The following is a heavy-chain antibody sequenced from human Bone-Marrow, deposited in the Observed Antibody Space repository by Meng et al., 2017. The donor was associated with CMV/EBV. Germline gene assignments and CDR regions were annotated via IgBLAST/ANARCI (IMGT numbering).Heavy chain of an antibody. CDR3: AVGGDIVVVPAAVTAYGMDV. D-gene: IGHD2-2*01. CDR1: GGTFSSYA. Sequence: SVKVSCKVSGGTFSSYAISWVRQAPGQGLEWMGGIIPIFGTANYAQKFQGRVTITTDESTSTAYMELSSLRSEDTAVYYCAVGGDIVVVPAAVTAYGMDVWGQGTTVTVSS. J-gene: IGHJ6*02. CDR2: IIPIFGTA. V-gene: IGHV1-69*05.